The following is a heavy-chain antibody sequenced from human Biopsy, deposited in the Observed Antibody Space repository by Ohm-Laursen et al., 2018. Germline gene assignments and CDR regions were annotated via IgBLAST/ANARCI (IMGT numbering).Heavy chain of an antibody. D-gene: IGHD1-1*01. Sequence: GTLSLTCAVYGDSFNGYYWSWIRQTPGKGLEWIGNIYYTGSTNYNPSVKSRVTISIDTSKNQFTLKLNSVTATDTAVYFCATTSRAVYFSTSLRMGNIFDQWGQGTLVTVSS. CDR1: GDSFNGYY. J-gene: IGHJ4*02. CDR2: IYYTGST. CDR3: ATTSRAVYFSTSLRMGNIFDQ. V-gene: IGHV4-59*03.